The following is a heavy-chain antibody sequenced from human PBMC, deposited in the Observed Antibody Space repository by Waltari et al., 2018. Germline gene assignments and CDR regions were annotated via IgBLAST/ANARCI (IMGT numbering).Heavy chain of an antibody. CDR3: ARGNCSGGSCYSHYYYGMDV. CDR1: GGSIGSHY. V-gene: IGHV4-59*11. J-gene: IGHJ6*02. Sequence: QVQLQESGPGLVKPSETLSLTCTVSGGSIGSHYWSWIRQPPGKGLEWIGYIYYSGSTNYNPSPKSRVTISVDTSKNQFSLKLSSVTAADTAVYYCARGNCSGGSCYSHYYYGMDVWGQGTTVTVSS. CDR2: IYYSGST. D-gene: IGHD2-15*01.